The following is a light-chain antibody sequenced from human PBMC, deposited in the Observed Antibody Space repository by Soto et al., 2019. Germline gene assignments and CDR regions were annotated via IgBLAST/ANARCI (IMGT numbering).Light chain of an antibody. CDR3: QQFNNWPRT. CDR1: QNVTSY. CDR2: DAS. V-gene: IGKV3-15*01. J-gene: IGKJ1*01. Sequence: EIVLRQSPATLSLSPGDRASLSCRASQNVTSYLAWYQQKPGQAPRLLIYDASTRATGIPARFSGSGSGTEFTLTISSLQSEDFAVYYCQQFNNWPRTFGQGTKVDIK.